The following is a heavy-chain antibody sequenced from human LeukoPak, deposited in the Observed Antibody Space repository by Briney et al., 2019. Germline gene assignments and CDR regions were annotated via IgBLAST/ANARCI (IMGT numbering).Heavy chain of an antibody. Sequence: PGGSLRLSCAASGFTFSSYWMSWVRQAPGKGLEWVSYISSSGSTIYYADSVKGRFTISRDNAKNSLYLQMNSLRAEDTAVYYCAREGWFGELFDAFDIWGQGTMVTVSS. D-gene: IGHD3-10*01. CDR3: AREGWFGELFDAFDI. J-gene: IGHJ3*02. V-gene: IGHV3-48*04. CDR1: GFTFSSYW. CDR2: ISSSGSTI.